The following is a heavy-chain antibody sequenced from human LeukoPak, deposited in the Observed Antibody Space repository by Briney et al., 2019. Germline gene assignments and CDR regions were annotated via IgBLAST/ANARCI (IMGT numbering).Heavy chain of an antibody. CDR2: VSGSGGST. CDR1: GFTFSSFA. CDR3: AKDPPGGNPPYYFDY. J-gene: IGHJ4*02. Sequence: GGSLGLSCAASGFTFSSFAMSWVRQAPGKGLEWVSAVSGSGGSTYYADSVKGQFTISRDNSKNTLILQMNSLRVEDTAVYYCAKDPPGGNPPYYFDYWGQGTLVTVSS. V-gene: IGHV3-23*01. D-gene: IGHD4-23*01.